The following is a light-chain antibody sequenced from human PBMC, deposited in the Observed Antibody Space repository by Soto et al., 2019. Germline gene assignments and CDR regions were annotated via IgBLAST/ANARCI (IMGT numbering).Light chain of an antibody. CDR3: QQYMSSVT. CDR1: QSVDSTF. Sequence: EIVLTQSPGSLSLSPGERATLSCRASQSVDSTFFAWYQKKPGQAPRLLMYGVSKKATGIPDRFSGSGSGTYFTLTIRRLEPEDFAVYYCQQYMSSVTFGQGTRVEIK. V-gene: IGKV3-20*01. CDR2: GVS. J-gene: IGKJ1*01.